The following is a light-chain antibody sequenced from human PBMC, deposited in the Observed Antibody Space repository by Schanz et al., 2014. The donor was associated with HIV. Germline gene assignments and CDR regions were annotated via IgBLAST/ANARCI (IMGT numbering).Light chain of an antibody. V-gene: IGKV3-15*01. J-gene: IGKJ4*01. CDR2: ATS. CDR3: QQYGSSPLT. Sequence: EIVMTQSPATLSVSPRERVTLSCRASQSVSTYLAWYQQRPGQTPRLLIYATSTRATGVPARFSGRGSGTEFTLTISSLQSEDFAVYYCQQYGSSPLTFGGGTKVEIK. CDR1: QSVSTY.